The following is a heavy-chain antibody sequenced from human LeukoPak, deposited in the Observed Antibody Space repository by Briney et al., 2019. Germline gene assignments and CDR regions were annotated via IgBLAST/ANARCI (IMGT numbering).Heavy chain of an antibody. J-gene: IGHJ4*02. CDR1: GFTFSSYG. CDR3: AKAGLYSSSSAGSLN. V-gene: IGHV3-30*02. D-gene: IGHD6-6*01. Sequence: GSLRLSCAASGFTFSSYGMHWVRQAPGKGLEWVAFIRYDGSNKYYADSVKGRFTISRDNSKNTLYLQMNSLRAEDTAVYYCAKAGLYSSSSAGSLNWGQGTLVTVSS. CDR2: IRYDGSNK.